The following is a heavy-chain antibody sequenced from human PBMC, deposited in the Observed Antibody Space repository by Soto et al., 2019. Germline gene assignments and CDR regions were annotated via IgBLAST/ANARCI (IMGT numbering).Heavy chain of an antibody. J-gene: IGHJ4*02. CDR3: TRANWYSEY. V-gene: IGHV4-59*11. CDR1: GGSISNHY. Sequence: SETLSLTCPFSGGSISNHYWIWIRQPPGKGLEWIGYIYYNGNTNYNPPLKSRVTMSVDTSKNQISLKLSSVTAADTAVYYCTRANWYSEYWGQGTLVTVSS. D-gene: IGHD2-21*02. CDR2: IYYNGNT.